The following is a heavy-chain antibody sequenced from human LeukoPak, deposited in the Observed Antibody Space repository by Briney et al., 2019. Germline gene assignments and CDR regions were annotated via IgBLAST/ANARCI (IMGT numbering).Heavy chain of an antibody. CDR3: AKGEYYYDSSGYPDH. Sequence: GGSLRLSCAASGFTVSSNYMSWVRQAPGKGLEWVAVIWYGGNTKYYADSVKGRFTISRDNSKNTLYLQMNSLRAEDTAVYYCAKGEYYYDSSGYPDHWGQGTLVTVSS. CDR2: IWYGGNTK. CDR1: GFTVSSNY. D-gene: IGHD3-22*01. J-gene: IGHJ4*02. V-gene: IGHV3-30*02.